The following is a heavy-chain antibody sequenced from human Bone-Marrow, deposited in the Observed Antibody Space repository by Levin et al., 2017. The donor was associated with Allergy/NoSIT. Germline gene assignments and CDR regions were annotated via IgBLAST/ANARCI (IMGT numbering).Heavy chain of an antibody. Sequence: SQTLSLTCAVSGGSISSYYWSWVRQPPGKGLEWIGYIDYNGSTNFNPSLKSRVTISVDTSKNHVSLKLSSVTAADTAVYYCTRGMATFDYWVQGTLVTVSS. CDR2: IDYNGST. J-gene: IGHJ4*02. V-gene: IGHV4-59*01. CDR3: TRGMATFDY. CDR1: GGSISSYY. D-gene: IGHD5-24*01.